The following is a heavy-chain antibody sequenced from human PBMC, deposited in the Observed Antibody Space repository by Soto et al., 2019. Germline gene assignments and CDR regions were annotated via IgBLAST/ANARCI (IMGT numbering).Heavy chain of an antibody. CDR1: GYTFTSYD. D-gene: IGHD2-2*02. J-gene: IGHJ6*02. Sequence: ASVKVSCKASGYTFTSYDINWVRQATGQGLEWMGWMNPNSGNTGYAQKFQGRVTMTRNTSISTAYMELSSLRSEDTAVYYCARSLYCSSTSCYSYYYYGMDVWRQGITVTVSS. V-gene: IGHV1-8*01. CDR2: MNPNSGNT. CDR3: ARSLYCSSTSCYSYYYYGMDV.